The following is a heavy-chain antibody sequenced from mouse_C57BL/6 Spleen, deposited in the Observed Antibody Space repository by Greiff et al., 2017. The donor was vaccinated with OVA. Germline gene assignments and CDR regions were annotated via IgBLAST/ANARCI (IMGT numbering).Heavy chain of an antibody. CDR3: ARSRYDDDGDYYAMDY. CDR1: GFTFTDYY. J-gene: IGHJ4*01. V-gene: IGHV7-3*01. CDR2: IRNKANGYTT. D-gene: IGHD2-4*01. Sequence: EVMLVESGGGLVQPGGSLSLSCAASGFTFTDYYMSWVRQPPGKALEWLGFIRNKANGYTTEYSASVKGRFTISRGNSQSILYLQMNALRAEDSATYYCARSRYDDDGDYYAMDYWGQGTSVTVSS.